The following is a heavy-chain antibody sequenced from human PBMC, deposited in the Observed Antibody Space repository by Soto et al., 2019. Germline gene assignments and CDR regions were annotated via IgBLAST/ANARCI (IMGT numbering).Heavy chain of an antibody. CDR2: IIPIFGTA. D-gene: IGHD3-10*01. CDR3: ARGPLNGVSRSSPWGWFDP. V-gene: IGHV1-69*01. J-gene: IGHJ5*02. CDR1: GGTFSSYA. Sequence: QVQLVQSGAEVKKPESSVKVSCKGSGGTFSSYAISWVRQAPGQGLEWMGGIIPIFGTANYAQKFQGRVTITADESTSTAYMELSSLRSEDTAVYYCARGPLNGVSRSSPWGWFDPWGQGTLVTVSS.